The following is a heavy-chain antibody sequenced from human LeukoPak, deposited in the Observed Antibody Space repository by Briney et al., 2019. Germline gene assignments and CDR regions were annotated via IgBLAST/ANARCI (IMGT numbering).Heavy chain of an antibody. Sequence: GGSLRLSCAASGFTFSSYEVNWVRQAPGKGLEWVSYISSSGSTIYYADSVKGRFTISRDNAKNSLYLQMNSLRAEDTAVYYCARGITIFGVVIRNWFDPWGQGTLVTVS. CDR2: ISSSGSTI. D-gene: IGHD3-3*01. CDR3: ARGITIFGVVIRNWFDP. J-gene: IGHJ5*02. V-gene: IGHV3-48*03. CDR1: GFTFSSYE.